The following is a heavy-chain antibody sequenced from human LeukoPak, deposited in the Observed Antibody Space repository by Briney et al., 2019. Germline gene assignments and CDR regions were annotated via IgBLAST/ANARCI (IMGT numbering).Heavy chain of an antibody. CDR1: GYTFTGYG. V-gene: IGHV1-2*02. Sequence: AASVKVSCKASGYTFTGYGMNWVRQAPGQGLEWMGWINPNSGSTNYAQKLQGRVTMTRDTSISTAYMELSRLRSDDTAVYYCARDCRYCDWVLRNRFGPWGQGTLVTVSS. CDR2: INPNSGST. D-gene: IGHD3-9*01. J-gene: IGHJ5*02. CDR3: ARDCRYCDWVLRNRFGP.